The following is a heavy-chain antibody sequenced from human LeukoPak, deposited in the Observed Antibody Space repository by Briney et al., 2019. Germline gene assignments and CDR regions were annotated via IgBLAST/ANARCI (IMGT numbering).Heavy chain of an antibody. D-gene: IGHD2-15*01. J-gene: IGHJ5*02. CDR1: GYSFTSYW. V-gene: IGHV5-51*01. CDR3: ARLDCSGGSCYSRGGFDP. CDR2: IYPGDSDT. Sequence: GESLKISCKGSGYSFTSYWIGWVRQMPGKGLEWMGIIYPGDSDTRYSPSFQGQVTISADKSISTAYLQWSSLKASDTAMYYCARLDCSGGSCYSRGGFDPWGQGTLVTVSS.